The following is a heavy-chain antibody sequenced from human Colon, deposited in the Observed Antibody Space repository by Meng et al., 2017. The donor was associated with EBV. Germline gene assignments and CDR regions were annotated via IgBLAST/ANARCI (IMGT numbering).Heavy chain of an antibody. CDR3: ASSYCSGGTCYLDC. CDR1: GGAFSYAY. Sequence: QGQQQQGGAGRLQASGTLALPCTVVGGAFSYAYWTWIRQPRGKGLEWIGEINHVGSTTYNPYLKSRVTISVDTSKNQFSLKLSSVTAADSAVDYCASSYCSGGTCYLDCWGQGTLVTVSS. J-gene: IGHJ4*02. CDR2: INHVGST. V-gene: IGHV4-34*01. D-gene: IGHD2-15*01.